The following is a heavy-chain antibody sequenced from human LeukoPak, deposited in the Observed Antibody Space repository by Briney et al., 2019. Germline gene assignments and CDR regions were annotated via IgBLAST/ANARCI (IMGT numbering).Heavy chain of an antibody. CDR2: ISGGGDTT. J-gene: IGHJ4*02. CDR1: GFTFSSYA. CDR3: SKQRSEVVVAATNY. Sequence: GGSLRLSCAASGFTFSSYAMTWVRQAPGKGLEWVSSISGGGDTTYYADSVRGRFTISRDNAKNTLSVQMNNLRAEDTAVYYCSKQRSEVVVAATNYWGQGTLVTVSS. D-gene: IGHD2-15*01. V-gene: IGHV3-23*01.